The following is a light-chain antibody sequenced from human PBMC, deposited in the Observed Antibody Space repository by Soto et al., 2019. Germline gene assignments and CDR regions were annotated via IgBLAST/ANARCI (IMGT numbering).Light chain of an antibody. CDR1: QSVSSGY. V-gene: IGKV3-20*01. CDR3: QQYVLSPWT. CDR2: GTS. Sequence: EIVLTQSPGTLSLSPGESATLSCRASQSVSSGYLAWYQQKGGQPPRLLIFGTSSRATDIPDRFSGSGSGTDFTLTISRLEPEDFAVYYCQQYVLSPWTFGQGTEVEI. J-gene: IGKJ1*01.